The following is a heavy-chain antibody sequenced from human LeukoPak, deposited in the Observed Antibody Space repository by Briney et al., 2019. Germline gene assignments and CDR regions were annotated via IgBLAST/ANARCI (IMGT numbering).Heavy chain of an antibody. CDR1: CVSISSGGYS. J-gene: IGHJ4*02. V-gene: IGHV4-30-2*01. CDR2: MFHSGST. D-gene: IGHD2-2*01. Sequence: SQTLSLTCAVSCVSISSGGYSWSWIRQPPGKGLEWIGYMFHSGSTYYNPSLKSRVTISVDRSKNQFSLKMNSVTAADTAVYYCARGGGYCSGTICSPFEYWGQGTQVTVSS. CDR3: ARGGGYCSGTICSPFEY.